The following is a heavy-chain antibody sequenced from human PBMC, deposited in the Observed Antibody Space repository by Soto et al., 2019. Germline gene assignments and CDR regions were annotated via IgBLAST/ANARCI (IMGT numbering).Heavy chain of an antibody. Sequence: QVQLVESGGGVVQPGRSLRLSCAASGFTFSSYAMHWVRQAPGKGLEWVAVISYDGSNKYYADSVKGRFTISRDNSKNTLYLQMNSLRAEDTAVYYCARDLGFWSGYSIDYWGQGTLVTVSS. V-gene: IGHV3-30-3*01. CDR2: ISYDGSNK. CDR1: GFTFSSYA. CDR3: ARDLGFWSGYSIDY. D-gene: IGHD3-3*01. J-gene: IGHJ4*02.